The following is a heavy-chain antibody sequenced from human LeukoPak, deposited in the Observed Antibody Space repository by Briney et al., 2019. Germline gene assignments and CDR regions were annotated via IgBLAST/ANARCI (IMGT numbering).Heavy chain of an antibody. CDR2: ISAYNGHT. CDR1: GYTFTTYG. V-gene: IGHV1-18*01. D-gene: IGHD2-2*02. Sequence: GASVKVSCKASGYTFTTYGISWVRQAPGQGLEWMGWISAYNGHTNYAQKLQGRVTMTTDASTTTAYMELRSLRSDDTAAYYCVRDGHRLYDYYYYYMDVWGKGTTVTVSS. J-gene: IGHJ6*03. CDR3: VRDGHRLYDYYYYYMDV.